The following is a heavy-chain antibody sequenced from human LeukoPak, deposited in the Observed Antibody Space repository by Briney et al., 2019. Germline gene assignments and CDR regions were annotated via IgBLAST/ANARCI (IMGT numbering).Heavy chain of an antibody. CDR1: GGSFSSYA. J-gene: IGHJ4*02. CDR3: ARVLY. V-gene: IGHV1-69*04. CDR2: IIPSIASV. Sequence: ASVKVSCKASGGSFSSYAISWVRQAPGQGLEWMGRIIPSIASVNYAQKFQGRVTITADKSTSTAYMELSSLTSEDTAVYYCARVLYWGQGTLVTVSS.